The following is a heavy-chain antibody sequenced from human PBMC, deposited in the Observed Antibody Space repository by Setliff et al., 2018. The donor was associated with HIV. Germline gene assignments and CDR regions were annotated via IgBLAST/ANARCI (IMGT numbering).Heavy chain of an antibody. CDR2: IHYRGNTLYST. CDR1: GESLSGYY. CDR3: ARGLPHCSGVGCDRGVIKEKPFDE. V-gene: IGHV4-34*01. Sequence: PSETLSLTCAVYGESLSGYYWSWIRQPPGKGLQWIASIHYRGNTLYSTSYNPSLESRVTISIDTSKNQFSLKLNSVTAADTAMYTCARGLPHCSGVGCDRGVIKEKPFDEWGQGTLVTVSS. D-gene: IGHD2-15*01. J-gene: IGHJ4*02.